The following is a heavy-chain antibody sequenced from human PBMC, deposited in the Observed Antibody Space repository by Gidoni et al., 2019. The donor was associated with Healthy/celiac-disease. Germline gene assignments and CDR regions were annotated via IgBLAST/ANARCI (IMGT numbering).Heavy chain of an antibody. J-gene: IGHJ6*02. CDR2: ISDSGGST. Sequence: EVQLLESGGGLVQPGGSLRLPCAASGFTFSSCGMSWVRQAPGKGLEWVSGISDSGGSTYYADSVKGRFTITRDNYKNTLYLQVNSLRAEDTAIYYCAKDRAARGFYYYGMDVWGQGTTVTASS. D-gene: IGHD6-6*01. V-gene: IGHV3-23*01. CDR3: AKDRAARGFYYYGMDV. CDR1: GFTFSSCG.